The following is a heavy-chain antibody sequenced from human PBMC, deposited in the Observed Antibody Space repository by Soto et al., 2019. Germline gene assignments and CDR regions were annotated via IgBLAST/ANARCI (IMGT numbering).Heavy chain of an antibody. D-gene: IGHD6-19*01. V-gene: IGHV3-30*18. J-gene: IGHJ3*02. CDR3: AKGEKRSSGWSRAFDI. Sequence: GGSLRLSCAASGFTFSSYGMHWVRQAPGKGLEWVAVISYDGSNKYYADSVKGRFTISRDNSKNTLYLQMNSLRAEDTAGYYCAKGEKRSSGWSRAFDIWGQGTMVTVSS. CDR2: ISYDGSNK. CDR1: GFTFSSYG.